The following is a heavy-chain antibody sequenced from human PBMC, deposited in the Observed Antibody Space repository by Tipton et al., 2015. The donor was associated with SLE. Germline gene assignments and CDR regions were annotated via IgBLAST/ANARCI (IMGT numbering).Heavy chain of an antibody. D-gene: IGHD3-10*01. J-gene: IGHJ6*02. Sequence: VQLVQSGAEVKKPGSSVKVSCKASGGTFSSYAVSWVRQAPGQGFEWMGGIIPIFGTANYAQKFQGRVTITADESTSTAYMELSSLRSEDTAVYYCARDLTYYYGSGSLYGMDVWGQGTTVTVSS. CDR2: IIPIFGTA. V-gene: IGHV1-69*01. CDR3: ARDLTYYYGSGSLYGMDV. CDR1: GGTFSSYA.